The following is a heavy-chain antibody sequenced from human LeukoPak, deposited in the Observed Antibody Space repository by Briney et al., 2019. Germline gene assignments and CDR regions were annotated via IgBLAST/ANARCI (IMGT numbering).Heavy chain of an antibody. J-gene: IGHJ3*02. V-gene: IGHV3-30*03. CDR3: ARDGAVTRGNDAFDI. CDR1: GFTFSSYW. CDR2: ISYDGSNK. Sequence: GGSLRLSCAASGFTFSSYWMSWVRQAPGKGLEWVAVISYDGSNKYYADSVKGRFTISRDNSKNTLYLQMNSLRAEDTAVYYCARDGAVTRGNDAFDIWGQGTMVTVSS. D-gene: IGHD4-17*01.